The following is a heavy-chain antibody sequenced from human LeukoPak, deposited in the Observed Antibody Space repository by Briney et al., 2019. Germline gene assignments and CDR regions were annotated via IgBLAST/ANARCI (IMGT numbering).Heavy chain of an antibody. Sequence: SVKVSCKASGGTFSSYTNSWVRQAPGQGLEWMGRIIPILGIASYAQKFQGRVTITADKSTSTAYMELSSLRSEDTAVYYCARDRGDGYNYSPFDYWGQGTLVTVSS. CDR1: GGTFSSYT. CDR3: ARDRGDGYNYSPFDY. D-gene: IGHD5-24*01. CDR2: IIPILGIA. V-gene: IGHV1-69*04. J-gene: IGHJ4*02.